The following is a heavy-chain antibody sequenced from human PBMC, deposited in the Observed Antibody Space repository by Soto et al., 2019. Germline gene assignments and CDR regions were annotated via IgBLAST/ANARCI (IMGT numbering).Heavy chain of an antibody. Sequence: QVQLVQSGAEVKKPGSSVKVSCKASGGTFSSYTISWVRQAPGQGLEWMGRIIPILGIANYAQKFQGRVTITADKSTSTAYMELSSLRSEDTAVYYCHCSSNSCYSQRGGFVPLGEGTLVTVS. D-gene: IGHD2-2*01. CDR3: HCSSNSCYSQRGGFVP. CDR2: IIPILGIA. CDR1: GGTFSSYT. J-gene: IGHJ5*02. V-gene: IGHV1-69*02.